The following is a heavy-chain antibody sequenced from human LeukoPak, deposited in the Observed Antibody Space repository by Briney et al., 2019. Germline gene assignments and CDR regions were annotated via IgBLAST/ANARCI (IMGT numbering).Heavy chain of an antibody. CDR3: AMGVIGEAFDI. D-gene: IGHD3-10*01. CDR1: GYTFTDYY. CDR2: INPSGGST. V-gene: IGHV1-46*01. J-gene: IGHJ3*02. Sequence: GASVKVSCKASGYTFTDYYIHWVRQAPGQGLEWMGIINPSGGSTSYAQKFQGRVTMTRDMSTSTVYMELSSLRSEDTAVYYCAMGVIGEAFDIWGQGTMVTVSS.